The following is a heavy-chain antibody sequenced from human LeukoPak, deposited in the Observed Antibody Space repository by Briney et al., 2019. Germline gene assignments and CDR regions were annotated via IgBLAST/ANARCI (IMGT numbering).Heavy chain of an antibody. CDR3: ARDLPFLGAIDAFDI. V-gene: IGHV3-21*01. Sequence: GGSLRLSCAASGFTFSSYNMNWVRQAPGKGLEWVSPISSSSSYIYYADSVKGRFTISRDNAKNSLYLQMNSLRAEDTAVYYCARDLPFLGAIDAFDIWGLGTMVTVSS. D-gene: IGHD1-26*01. J-gene: IGHJ3*02. CDR1: GFTFSSYN. CDR2: ISSSSSYI.